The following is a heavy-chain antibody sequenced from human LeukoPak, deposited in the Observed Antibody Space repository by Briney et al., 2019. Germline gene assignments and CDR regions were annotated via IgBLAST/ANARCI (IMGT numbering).Heavy chain of an antibody. CDR2: INHSGST. CDR1: GGSISSGNYY. D-gene: IGHD3-22*01. CDR3: ARTKMIVVVSNWLDP. J-gene: IGHJ5*02. V-gene: IGHV4-39*07. Sequence: ASETLSLTCTVSGGSISSGNYYWGWIRQPPGKGLEWIGEINHSGSTNYNPSLKSRVTISVDTSKNQFSLKLSSVTAADTAVYYCARTKMIVVVSNWLDPWGQGTLVTVSS.